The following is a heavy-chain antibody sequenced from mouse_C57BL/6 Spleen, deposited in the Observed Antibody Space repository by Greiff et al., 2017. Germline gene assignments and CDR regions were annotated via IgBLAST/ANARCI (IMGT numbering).Heavy chain of an antibody. CDR1: GYAFSSYW. Sequence: QVQLKESGAELVKPGASVTISCKASGYAFSSYWMTWVKQRPGKGLEWIGQIYPGDGDTNYNGKFKGKATLTADKSYSTAYMQLSSLTSEDSAVYFCARFATVVAFDYWGQGTTRTVSS. CDR3: ARFATVVAFDY. CDR2: IYPGDGDT. D-gene: IGHD1-1*01. J-gene: IGHJ2*01. V-gene: IGHV1-80*01.